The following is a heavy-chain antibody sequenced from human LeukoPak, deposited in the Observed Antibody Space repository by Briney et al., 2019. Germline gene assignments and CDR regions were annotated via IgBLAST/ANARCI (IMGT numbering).Heavy chain of an antibody. CDR2: IKTDGSET. CDR3: ARDAQRGFDYSNSLQY. CDR1: GFTFSNYW. D-gene: IGHD4-11*01. Sequence: TGGSLRLSCAASGFTFSNYWMHWFRQAPGKGLVWVSRIKTDGSETGYADSVKGRFTISRDFYGNTAYLQMSSLRPDDTGVYYCARDAQRGFDYSNSLQYWGRGTPVTVST. J-gene: IGHJ4*02. V-gene: IGHV3-74*01.